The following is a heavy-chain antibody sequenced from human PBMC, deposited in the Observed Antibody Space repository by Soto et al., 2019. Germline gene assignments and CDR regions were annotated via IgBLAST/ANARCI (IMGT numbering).Heavy chain of an antibody. J-gene: IGHJ6*02. CDR2: IYHSGSW. Sequence: QVQLQESGPGLVKPSQTLSLTCTVSGGSISSGDSYWSWIRQSPGKGLEWIGYIYHSGSWYYNPSLASRVTISVDTSKNQFSLKLNSVTAADTAVYYCAREGAASHSYYYGTDVWGQGTTVTVSS. CDR1: GGSISSGDSY. D-gene: IGHD3-16*01. V-gene: IGHV4-30-4*01. CDR3: AREGAASHSYYYGTDV.